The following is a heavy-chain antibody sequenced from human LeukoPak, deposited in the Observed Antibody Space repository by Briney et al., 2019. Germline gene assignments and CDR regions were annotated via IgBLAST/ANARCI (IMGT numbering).Heavy chain of an antibody. CDR1: GFSFSAYW. J-gene: IGHJ4*02. V-gene: IGHV3-7*01. D-gene: IGHD2-15*01. CDR2: INPAGSET. Sequence: RGSLSLSSAASGFSFSAYWMTWVRQAPGTGLEWVANINPAGSETYYVDPVKGRFSISRDNAKNLVYLQMNSLRAEDLAVYHCARFGYVAAVDVWGQGAPVTVSS. CDR3: ARFGYVAAVDV.